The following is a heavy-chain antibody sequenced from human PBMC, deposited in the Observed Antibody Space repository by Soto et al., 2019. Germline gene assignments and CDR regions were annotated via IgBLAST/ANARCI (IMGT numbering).Heavy chain of an antibody. CDR2: ISGSDGTT. D-gene: IGHD1-26*01. Sequence: AGGSLRLSCPASAFTSSSHAMSWVRPAPGKGMEWVSSISGSDGTTYYAKSVKGRFSISRDNSMNTLYLQMNSLRVEDTAVYYCAQAIVGPRGPFFWGQGTLVTVSS. CDR1: AFTSSSHA. J-gene: IGHJ4*02. CDR3: AQAIVGPRGPFF. V-gene: IGHV3-23*01.